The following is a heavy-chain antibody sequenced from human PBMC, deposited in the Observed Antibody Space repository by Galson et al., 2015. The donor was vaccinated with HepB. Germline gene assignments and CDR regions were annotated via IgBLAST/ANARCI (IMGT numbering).Heavy chain of an antibody. D-gene: IGHD2-15*01. Sequence: SLRLSCAASGFTFSSYAMSWVRQAPGRGLEWVSTLSHTGGSTYYVDSVKGRFTISRDNSKNTLYLQLNSLRAEDTAVYFCAKGSCSGGACSTDCWGQGTLVTVSS. CDR1: GFTFSSYA. CDR3: AKGSCSGGACSTDC. J-gene: IGHJ4*02. V-gene: IGHV3-23*01. CDR2: LSHTGGST.